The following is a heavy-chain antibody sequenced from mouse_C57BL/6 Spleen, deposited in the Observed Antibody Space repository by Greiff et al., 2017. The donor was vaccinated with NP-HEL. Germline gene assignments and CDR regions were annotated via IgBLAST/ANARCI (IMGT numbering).Heavy chain of an antibody. CDR1: GYAFSSYW. D-gene: IGHD5-5*01. Sequence: QVQLQQPGAELVKPGTSVKISCKASGYAFSSYWMNWVKQRPGKGLEWIGQIYPGDGDTNYNGKFKGKATLTADKSSSTAYMQLSSLTSEDSSFSFCASSRDDYLYFDDWGQGTTLTVSS. CDR2: IYPGDGDT. CDR3: ASSRDDYLYFDD. J-gene: IGHJ2*01. V-gene: IGHV1-80*01.